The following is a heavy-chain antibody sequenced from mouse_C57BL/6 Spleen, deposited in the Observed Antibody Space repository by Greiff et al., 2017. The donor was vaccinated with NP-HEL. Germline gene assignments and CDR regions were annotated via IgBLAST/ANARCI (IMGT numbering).Heavy chain of an antibody. CDR3: AREVLMITTVVDGGAWFAY. Sequence: EVQLQQSVAELVRPGASVKLSCTASGFNIKNTYMHWVKQRPEQGLEWIGRIDPANGNTKYAPKFQAKATITADTSSNTAYLQLSSLTSEDTAIYYCAREVLMITTVVDGGAWFAYWGQGTLVTVSA. CDR2: IDPANGNT. V-gene: IGHV14-3*01. CDR1: GFNIKNTY. D-gene: IGHD1-1*01. J-gene: IGHJ3*01.